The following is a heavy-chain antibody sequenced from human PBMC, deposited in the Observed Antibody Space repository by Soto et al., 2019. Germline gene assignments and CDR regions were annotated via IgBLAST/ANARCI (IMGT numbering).Heavy chain of an antibody. Sequence: QVQLQESGPGLVKPSQTLSLTCTVSGGSISSGGYYWSWIRQHPGKGLEWIGYIYYSGSTYYNPSLKSRLTISIDTSKNQFSLKLSSVTAADTAVYYCARVREYSNYYYYYMDVWGKGTTVTVSS. CDR1: GGSISSGGYY. V-gene: IGHV4-31*03. J-gene: IGHJ6*03. D-gene: IGHD4-4*01. CDR2: IYYSGST. CDR3: ARVREYSNYYYYYMDV.